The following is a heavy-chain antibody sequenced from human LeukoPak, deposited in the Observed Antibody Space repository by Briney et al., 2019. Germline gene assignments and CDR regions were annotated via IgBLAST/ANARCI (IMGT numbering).Heavy chain of an antibody. J-gene: IGHJ1*01. CDR1: GYTLTELS. CDR2: FDPEDGET. Sequence: ASVKVSCKVSGYTLTELSMHWVRQAPGKGLEWMGGFDPEDGETIYAQKFQGRVTMTRDTSTSTAYMELRSLRSEDTAVYYCAREPGGSGTQIAGYFQYWGQGTLVTASS. V-gene: IGHV1-24*01. CDR3: AREPGGSGTQIAGYFQY. D-gene: IGHD3-10*01.